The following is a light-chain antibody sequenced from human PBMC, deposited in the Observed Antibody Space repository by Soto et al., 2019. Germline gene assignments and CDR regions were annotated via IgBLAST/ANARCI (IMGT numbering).Light chain of an antibody. Sequence: QSALTQPASVSGPPGQSISISCTGTSSDVGGYNYVSWYQQHPGKAPKLMIYDVNNRPSGVSDRFSGSKSGNTASLTISGLQAEDEADYYCSSYTSSSTLVFGTGTKLTVL. J-gene: IGLJ1*01. CDR1: SSDVGGYNY. CDR2: DVN. CDR3: SSYTSSSTLV. V-gene: IGLV2-14*01.